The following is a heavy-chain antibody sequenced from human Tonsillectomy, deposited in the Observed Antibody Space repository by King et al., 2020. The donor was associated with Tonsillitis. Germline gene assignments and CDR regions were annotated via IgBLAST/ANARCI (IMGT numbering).Heavy chain of an antibody. CDR1: GFSFDDYG. J-gene: IGHJ6*04. Sequence: VQLVESGGGVVRPGGSLRLSCAASGFSFDDYGMTWVRQAPGKGLEWVSGINWNGGRIGYADSVKGRFTVSRDNAKNSLYLEMNSLRAEDTALYYCMRDFFPYYVFWSGYPGDVWGKGTTVTVSS. CDR2: INWNGGRI. D-gene: IGHD3-3*01. CDR3: MRDFFPYYVFWSGYPGDV. V-gene: IGHV3-20*04.